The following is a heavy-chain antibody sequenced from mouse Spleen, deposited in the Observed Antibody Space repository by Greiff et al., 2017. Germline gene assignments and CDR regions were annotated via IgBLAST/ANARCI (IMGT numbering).Heavy chain of an antibody. CDR3: ARKDWDY. Sequence: QVQLQQSGAELVKPGASVKLSCKASGYTFTSYWMQWVKQRPGQGLEWIGEIDPSDSYTNYNQKFKGKATLTVDTSSSTAYMQLSSLTSEDSAVYYCARKDWDYWGQGTTLTVSS. V-gene: IGHV1-50*01. CDR1: GYTFTSYW. CDR2: IDPSDSYT. D-gene: IGHD4-1*01. J-gene: IGHJ2*01.